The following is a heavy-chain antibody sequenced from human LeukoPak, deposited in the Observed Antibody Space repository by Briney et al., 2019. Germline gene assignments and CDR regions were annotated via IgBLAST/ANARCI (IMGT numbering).Heavy chain of an antibody. J-gene: IGHJ5*02. Sequence: ASVKVSCKASGYTFTGCYIHWVRQAPGQGLEWMGRINPNSGGPNYAQKFQGRVTLTRDTSISTAYMELSSLRSEDTAVYYCAILNANWFDPWGQGTLVTVSS. CDR3: AILNANWFDP. V-gene: IGHV1-2*06. CDR1: GYTFTGCY. D-gene: IGHD1-1*01. CDR2: INPNSGGP.